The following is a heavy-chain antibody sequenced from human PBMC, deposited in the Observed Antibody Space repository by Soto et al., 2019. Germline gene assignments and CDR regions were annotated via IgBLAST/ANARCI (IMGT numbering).Heavy chain of an antibody. V-gene: IGHV4-31*03. J-gene: IGHJ4*02. D-gene: IGHD3-22*01. CDR1: GGSISSGGYY. Sequence: PSDTLSLTCTISGGSISSGGYYCSWIRQHPGKGLEWIGYIYYSGSTYYNPSLKSRVTISVDTSKNQFSLKLSSVTAADTAVYYCARGGRHYYDSSGYSHIDYWGQGTLVNVS. CDR3: ARGGRHYYDSSGYSHIDY. CDR2: IYYSGST.